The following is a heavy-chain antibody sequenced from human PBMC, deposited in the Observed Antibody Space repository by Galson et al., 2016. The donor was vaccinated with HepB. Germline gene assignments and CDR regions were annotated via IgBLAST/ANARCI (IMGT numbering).Heavy chain of an antibody. J-gene: IGHJ4*02. V-gene: IGHV4-39*07. CDR3: ARGQIVVVIPYFDN. CDR1: AGSISSSSYY. Sequence: ETLSLTCTVSAGSISSSSYYWGWIRQPPGKGLEWIANIYSSGSTYYNPSLKSRVSISLDTSKNQFSLKLSSVTAADTAVYYCARGQIVVVIPYFDNWGQGTLVTVSS. D-gene: IGHD3-22*01. CDR2: IYSSGST.